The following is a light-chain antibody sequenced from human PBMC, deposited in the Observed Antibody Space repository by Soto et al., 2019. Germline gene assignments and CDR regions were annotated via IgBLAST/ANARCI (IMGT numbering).Light chain of an antibody. CDR1: SSNIGAGYD. CDR3: QSFDSSRGEYV. CDR2: RND. V-gene: IGLV1-40*01. J-gene: IGLJ1*01. Sequence: QSVLTQPPSVSGAPGQRVTISCTGSSSNIGAGYDVHWYQQLPGTAPKLLIYRNDNRPSGVPDRFSGSKSGTSASLAITGLQAEDEADDYCQSFDSSRGEYVVGTGTKLTVL.